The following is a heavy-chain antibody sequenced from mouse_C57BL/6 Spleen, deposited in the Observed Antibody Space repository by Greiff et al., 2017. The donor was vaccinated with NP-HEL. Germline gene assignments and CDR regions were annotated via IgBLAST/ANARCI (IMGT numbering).Heavy chain of an antibody. CDR1: GYTFTSYW. CDR2: IHPNSGST. J-gene: IGHJ1*03. V-gene: IGHV1-64*01. Sequence: QVQLQQSGAELVKPGASVKLSCKASGYTFTSYWMHWVKQRPGQGLEWIGMIHPNSGSTNYNEKFKSKATLTVDKSSSTAYMQLSSLTSEDSAVYYCARSPSYYSNYGGYFDVWGTGTTVTVSS. D-gene: IGHD2-5*01. CDR3: ARSPSYYSNYGGYFDV.